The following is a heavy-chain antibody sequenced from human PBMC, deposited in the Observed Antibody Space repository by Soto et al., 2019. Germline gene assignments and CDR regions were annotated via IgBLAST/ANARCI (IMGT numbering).Heavy chain of an antibody. J-gene: IGHJ4*02. CDR3: AKPLRTGSSGWYYFDY. D-gene: IGHD6-19*01. V-gene: IGHV3-23*01. CDR2: ISGSGGST. Sequence: GGSLRLSCAASGFTFSSYAMSWVRQAPGKGLEWVSAISGSGGSTYYADSVKGRFTISRDNSKNTLYLQTNSLRAEDTAVYYCAKPLRTGSSGWYYFDYWGQGTLVTVSS. CDR1: GFTFSSYA.